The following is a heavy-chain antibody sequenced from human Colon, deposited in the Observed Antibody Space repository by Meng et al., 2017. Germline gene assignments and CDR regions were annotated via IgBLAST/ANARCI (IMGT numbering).Heavy chain of an antibody. Sequence: EVQLVEPGGDLVQPGGSLRLSCVVSGFTLKNNYIHWVRQDPVRGLEWVAILYSGRITYYADSVKGRFTISRDDSKNTVHLQMNSLTVDDTALYYCATESFAAWGQGTLVTVSS. CDR1: GFTLKNNY. D-gene: IGHD3-16*02. CDR2: LYSGRIT. V-gene: IGHV3-66*02. CDR3: ATESFAA. J-gene: IGHJ5*02.